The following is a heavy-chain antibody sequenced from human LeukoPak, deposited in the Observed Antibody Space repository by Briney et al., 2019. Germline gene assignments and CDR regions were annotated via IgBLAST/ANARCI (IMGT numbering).Heavy chain of an antibody. Sequence: SETLSLTCTVSGASISSYCWSWVRQSPGKGLERIAYIYTNGRSDYNPSLKSRVTMSLDTSKNQLSMELRFLTAADTAVYYCATSHEAKTAPYDLWGQGTLVTVSS. CDR1: GASISSYC. CDR2: IYTNGRS. CDR3: ATSHEAKTAPYDL. V-gene: IGHV4-4*09. J-gene: IGHJ4*02. D-gene: IGHD2-21*01.